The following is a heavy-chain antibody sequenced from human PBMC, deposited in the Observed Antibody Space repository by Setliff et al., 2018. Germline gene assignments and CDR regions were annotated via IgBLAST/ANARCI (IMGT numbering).Heavy chain of an antibody. CDR3: ARTRYGLGGRPY. CDR2: IHYSGST. D-gene: IGHD2-15*01. CDR1: GDSISGDY. V-gene: IGHV4-59*01. Sequence: SETLSLTCTVSGDSISGDYWSWIRQPPGKGLEWIGFIHYSGSTNYNPSLKIRVTISLDTPKNQFSLRLSSVTAADTAVYYCARTRYGLGGRPYWGQGTLVTVSS. J-gene: IGHJ4*02.